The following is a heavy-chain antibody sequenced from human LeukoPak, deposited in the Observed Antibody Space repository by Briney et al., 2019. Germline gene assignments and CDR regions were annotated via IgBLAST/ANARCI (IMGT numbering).Heavy chain of an antibody. CDR3: ARDQVDTAMVNWFDP. J-gene: IGHJ5*02. CDR1: GGTFSSYA. D-gene: IGHD5-18*01. V-gene: IGHV1-69*13. CDR2: IIPIFGTA. Sequence: SVKVSCKASGGTFSSYAISWVRQAPGQGLEWMGGIIPIFGTANYAQKFQGRVTITADESTSTAYMELSSLRSEDTAVYCCARDQVDTAMVNWFDPWGQGTLVTVSS.